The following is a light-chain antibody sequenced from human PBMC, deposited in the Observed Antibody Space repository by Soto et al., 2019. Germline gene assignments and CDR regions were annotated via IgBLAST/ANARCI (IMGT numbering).Light chain of an antibody. CDR1: QSVSSN. J-gene: IGKJ4*01. CDR3: QQYNNWPLT. Sequence: EVVMTQSPATLSVSLGDRATLSCRASQSVSSNLAWYQQKPGQGPRLLIYGASTRAAGIPARFSGSGSGTEFPLTISSLQSEDFAVYSCQQYNNWPLTFGGGTKVDIK. V-gene: IGKV3-15*01. CDR2: GAS.